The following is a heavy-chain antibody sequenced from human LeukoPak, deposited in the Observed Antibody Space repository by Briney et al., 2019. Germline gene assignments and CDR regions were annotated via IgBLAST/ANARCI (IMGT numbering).Heavy chain of an antibody. CDR2: ISTDGTTT. Sequence: GGSLRLSCAASGFTFRSHWMHWVRQVPGKGLVWVSHISTDGTTTNYADSVEGRFTISRDNAKDTLYLQLNSLRAEDTAIYYCARSLGYSSGGWGQGTLVTVSS. V-gene: IGHV3-74*01. J-gene: IGHJ4*02. D-gene: IGHD2-15*01. CDR3: ARSLGYSSGG. CDR1: GFTFRSHW.